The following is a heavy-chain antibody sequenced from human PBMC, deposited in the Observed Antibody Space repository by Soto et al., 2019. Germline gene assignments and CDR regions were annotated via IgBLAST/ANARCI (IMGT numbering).Heavy chain of an antibody. CDR3: ARSGSEVDY. CDR1: GFTFSHYW. Sequence: EVQLVESGGDLVQPGGSLRLSCAASGFTFSHYWMTWVRQAPGKGLEWVANIKKDGSQKNYVDSVKGRFTVSRDNAKNSLYRQMNSLRAEDTAMYYCARSGSEVDYWGQGILVIVSS. J-gene: IGHJ4*02. V-gene: IGHV3-7*01. D-gene: IGHD3-10*01. CDR2: IKKDGSQK.